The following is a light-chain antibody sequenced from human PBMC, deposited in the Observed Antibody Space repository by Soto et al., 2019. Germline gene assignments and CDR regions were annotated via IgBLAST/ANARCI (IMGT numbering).Light chain of an antibody. CDR3: QQSYSTPPS. J-gene: IGKJ2*01. Sequence: DLQMTQSPSSLSASVGDRVTITCRASQSISSYLNWYQQKPGKAPKLLIYAASSLQSGVPSRFSGSGSGTDFHLTISSLQPEDFATYYCQQSYSTPPSFGQGTKLEIK. CDR1: QSISSY. CDR2: AAS. V-gene: IGKV1-39*01.